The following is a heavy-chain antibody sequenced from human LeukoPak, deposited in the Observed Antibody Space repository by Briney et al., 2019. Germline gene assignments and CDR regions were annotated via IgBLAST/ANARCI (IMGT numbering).Heavy chain of an antibody. CDR3: AGHHPRNTVDF. Sequence: SQTLSLTCTVSGASITPDGYSWSWIRQPPGKGLEWIGYIYHTGTTKYNPSLNSRITISIDMANSEFSLKLTSVTAADTAVYYCAGHHPRNTVDFWGQGTLVTVSS. J-gene: IGHJ4*02. D-gene: IGHD2/OR15-2a*01. V-gene: IGHV4-30-2*01. CDR1: GASITPDGYS. CDR2: IYHTGTT.